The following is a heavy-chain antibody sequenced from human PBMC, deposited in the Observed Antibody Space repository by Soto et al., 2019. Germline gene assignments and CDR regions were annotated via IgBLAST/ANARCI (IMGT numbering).Heavy chain of an antibody. D-gene: IGHD2-2*01. CDR3: AKDSLVVPRETPLISYYYYYGMDV. CDR1: GFTFSSYG. CDR2: ISYDGSNK. J-gene: IGHJ6*02. V-gene: IGHV3-30*18. Sequence: QVQLVESGGGVVQPGRSLRLSCAASGFTFSSYGMHWVRQAPGKGLEWVAVISYDGSNKYYADSVKGRFTISRDNSKNTLYLQMNSLRAEDTAVYYCAKDSLVVPRETPLISYYYYYGMDVWGQGTTVTVSS.